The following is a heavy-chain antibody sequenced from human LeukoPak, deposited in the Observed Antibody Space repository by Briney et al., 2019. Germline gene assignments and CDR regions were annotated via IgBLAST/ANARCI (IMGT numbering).Heavy chain of an antibody. CDR2: IHHKGST. V-gene: IGHV4-59*01. CDR3: ARYNSASGCDF. J-gene: IGHJ4*02. CDR1: SGSINSDF. D-gene: IGHD6-19*01. Sequence: SETLSLTCSVSSGSINSDFWTWIRQPPGKGLEWIGYIHHKGSTKYNASLNSRVSISVDKSKNEFSLKMTSVTAADTAVYYCARYNSASGCDFWGQGILVTVSS.